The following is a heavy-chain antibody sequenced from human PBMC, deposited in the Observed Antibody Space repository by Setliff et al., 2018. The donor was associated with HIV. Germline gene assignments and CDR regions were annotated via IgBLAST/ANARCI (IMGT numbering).Heavy chain of an antibody. V-gene: IGHV3-21*01. CDR3: ARDSGPFIDYIWGTYRPEYFQF. D-gene: IGHD3-16*02. CDR2: ISRTSSHI. CDR1: GESFSGHY. Sequence: ETLSLTCAVYGESFSGHYWSWIRQAPGKGLEWVSAISRTSSHIFYADSVKCRFTISSDNATNSLSLQMNSLRPEDTAVYYCARDSGPFIDYIWGTYRPEYFQFWGQGTVVTVSS. J-gene: IGHJ1*01.